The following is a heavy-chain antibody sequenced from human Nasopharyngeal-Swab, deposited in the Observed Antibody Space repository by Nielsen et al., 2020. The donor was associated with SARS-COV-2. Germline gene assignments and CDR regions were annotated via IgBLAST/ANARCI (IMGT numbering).Heavy chain of an antibody. CDR3: ARDQKRYCSSTSCYASVTNWFDP. Sequence: GESLKISCAASGFTFSSYGMHWVRQAPGKGLEWVAVISYDGSNKYYADSVKGRFTISRDNSKNTLYLQMNSLRAEDTAVYYCARDQKRYCSSTSCYASVTNWFDPWGQGTLVTVSS. J-gene: IGHJ5*02. V-gene: IGHV3-30*03. CDR2: ISYDGSNK. CDR1: GFTFSSYG. D-gene: IGHD2-2*01.